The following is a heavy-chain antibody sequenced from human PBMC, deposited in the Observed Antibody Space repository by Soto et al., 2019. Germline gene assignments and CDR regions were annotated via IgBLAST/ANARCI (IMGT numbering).Heavy chain of an antibody. CDR3: ARDRYDFWSGYYKGGYYYGMDV. J-gene: IGHJ6*02. CDR2: IYYSGST. D-gene: IGHD3-3*01. V-gene: IGHV4-59*01. Sequence: SETLSLTRTVSGGSIISYYWSWIRQRPGKGLDCIGYIYYSGSTNYNPSLKSRVTISVDTSKNQFSLKLSSVTAADTAVYYCARDRYDFWSGYYKGGYYYGMDVWGQGTTVTVSS. CDR1: GGSIISYY.